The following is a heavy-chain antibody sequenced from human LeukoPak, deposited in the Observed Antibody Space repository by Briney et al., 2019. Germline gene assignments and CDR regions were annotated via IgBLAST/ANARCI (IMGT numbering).Heavy chain of an antibody. D-gene: IGHD1-26*01. CDR3: VAWGNSGNS. Sequence: PGGSLRLSCAASGFTFSGHWMSWVRQAPAKGLEWVAHMNGDGSQIYYMDFVKGRFTISRDNAKNSLYLQMNGPRAEDTAVYYCVAWGNSGNSWGQGTMVIVSS. V-gene: IGHV3-7*01. CDR2: MNGDGSQI. J-gene: IGHJ3*01. CDR1: GFTFSGHW.